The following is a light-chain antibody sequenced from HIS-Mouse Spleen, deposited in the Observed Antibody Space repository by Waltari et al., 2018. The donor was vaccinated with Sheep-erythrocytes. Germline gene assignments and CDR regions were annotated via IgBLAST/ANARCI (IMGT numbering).Light chain of an antibody. CDR3: CSYAGSSTPWV. V-gene: IGLV2-23*01. Sequence: QSALTQPASVSGSPGQSITISCTGPSSDVGSYNLVSWYQQHPGKAPKLMIYEGSKRPSGVSNRFSGSKSGNPASLTISGLQAEDEADYYCCSYAGSSTPWVFGGGTKLTVL. CDR1: SSDVGSYNL. CDR2: EGS. J-gene: IGLJ3*02.